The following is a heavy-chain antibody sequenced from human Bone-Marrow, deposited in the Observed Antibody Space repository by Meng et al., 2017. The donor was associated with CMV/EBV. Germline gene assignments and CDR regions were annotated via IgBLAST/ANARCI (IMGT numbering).Heavy chain of an antibody. CDR1: GYTFTTYD. Sequence: ASVKVSCKASGYTFTTYDINWVRQATGQGLEWMGWMNPNSGNTGYAQKFQGRVTMTRNTSISTAYMELSSLRSEDTAMYYCARARGHYGSGSYYPHFDYWGQGTLVTVSS. V-gene: IGHV1-8*01. D-gene: IGHD3-10*01. J-gene: IGHJ4*02. CDR2: MNPNSGNT. CDR3: ARARGHYGSGSYYPHFDY.